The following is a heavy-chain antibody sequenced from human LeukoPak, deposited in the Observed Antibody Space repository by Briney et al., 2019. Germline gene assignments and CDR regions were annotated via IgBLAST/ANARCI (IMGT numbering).Heavy chain of an antibody. CDR3: AKEMATMNAFDI. J-gene: IGHJ3*02. CDR1: GFTVSSTY. D-gene: IGHD5-24*01. V-gene: IGHV3-66*01. Sequence: GGSLRLSCAASGFTVSSTYMSWVRRAPGKGLEWVSVIYSGGSTDYKDSVKGRFIISRDNSKNALYLRMNSLRAEDTAVYYCAKEMATMNAFDIWGQGTMVTVSS. CDR2: IYSGGST.